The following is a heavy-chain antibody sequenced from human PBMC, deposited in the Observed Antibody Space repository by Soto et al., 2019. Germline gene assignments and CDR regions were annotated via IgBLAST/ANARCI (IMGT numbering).Heavy chain of an antibody. D-gene: IGHD6-13*01. CDR3: ARSLAAAGWYFDL. J-gene: IGHJ2*01. CDR1: GGSISSGGYY. V-gene: IGHV4-31*03. Sequence: QVQLQESGPGLVKPSQTLSLTCTVSGGSISSGGYYWSWIRQHPGKGLEWIGYIYYSGSTYYNPSLKSRVTVSVDTSKNQFSLKLSSVTAADTAVYYCARSLAAAGWYFDLWGRGTLVTVSS. CDR2: IYYSGST.